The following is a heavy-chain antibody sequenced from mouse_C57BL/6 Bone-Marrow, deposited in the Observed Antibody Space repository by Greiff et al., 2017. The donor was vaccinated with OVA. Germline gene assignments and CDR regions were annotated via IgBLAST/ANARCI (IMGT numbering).Heavy chain of an antibody. D-gene: IGHD4-1*01. CDR3: ATTSLSDWEGY. J-gene: IGHJ2*01. V-gene: IGHV14-1*01. Sequence: VQLQQSGAELVRPGASVKLSCTASGFNIKDYYMHWVKQRPEQGLEWIGRIDPEDGGTEYAPKFQGKATMTADTSSNTAYLQLSSLTSEDTAVYYCATTSLSDWEGYWGQGTTLTVSS. CDR1: GFNIKDYY. CDR2: IDPEDGGT.